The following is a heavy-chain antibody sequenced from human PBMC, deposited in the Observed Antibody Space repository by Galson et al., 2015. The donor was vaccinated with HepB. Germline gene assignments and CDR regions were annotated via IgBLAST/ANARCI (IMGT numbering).Heavy chain of an antibody. V-gene: IGHV3-33*08. CDR1: GFSFSNYG. Sequence: SLRLSCAASGFSFSNYGMHWVRQAPDKGLEWVALIWYDASNKYYGDSVKGRFTISRDKSKNTLQLQMNSLRVEDTAVYYCARGRDVAYYGMDAWGQGTTVTVSS. CDR2: IWYDASNK. CDR3: ARGRDVAYYGMDA. D-gene: IGHD2-21*01. J-gene: IGHJ6*02.